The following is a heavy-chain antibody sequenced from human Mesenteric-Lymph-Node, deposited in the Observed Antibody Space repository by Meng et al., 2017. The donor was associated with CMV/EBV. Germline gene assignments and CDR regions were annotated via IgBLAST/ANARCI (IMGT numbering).Heavy chain of an antibody. CDR3: ARDRLPVAIKEGPHNYLDS. D-gene: IGHD2-2*02. J-gene: IGHJ4*02. CDR2: ISSRGSTK. V-gene: IGHV3-48*03. Sequence: GESLKISCVASGFTFSSYEMNWVRQAPGKGLEWISYISSRGSTKYYADSVKGRFTISRDNAKNSLYLQMNSLRAEDTAAYYCARDRLPVAIKEGPHNYLDSWGQGTLVTVSS. CDR1: GFTFSSYE.